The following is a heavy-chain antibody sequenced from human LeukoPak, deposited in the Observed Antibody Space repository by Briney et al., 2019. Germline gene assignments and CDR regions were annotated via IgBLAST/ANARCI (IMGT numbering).Heavy chain of an antibody. V-gene: IGHV3-74*01. J-gene: IGHJ3*02. CDR2: VKSDGSSA. Sequence: GGSLRLSCVASGFTFSTYRMHWVRQVPGKGLVWVSHVKSDGSSATYADSVEGRFTISRDNAKNSLYLQMNSLRAEDTALYYCAKGPKYSSSSDAFDIWGQGTMVTVSS. CDR1: GFTFSTYR. D-gene: IGHD6-6*01. CDR3: AKGPKYSSSSDAFDI.